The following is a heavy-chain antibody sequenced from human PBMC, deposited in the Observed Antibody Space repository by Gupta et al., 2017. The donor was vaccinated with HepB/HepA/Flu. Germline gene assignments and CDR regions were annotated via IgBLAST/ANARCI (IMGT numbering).Heavy chain of an antibody. J-gene: IGHJ1*01. CDR1: GFTFSRYG. Sequence: QVQLVESGGGVVQPGRSLRRSCAASGFTFSRYGMHWVRQAPGKGLEWMAVISYDGSNKYYADSVKGRFTISRDNSKNTLYLQMNSLRAEDTAVYYCAKDRGYLSEYFQHWGQGTLVTVSS. D-gene: IGHD3-10*01. CDR3: AKDRGYLSEYFQH. V-gene: IGHV3-30*18. CDR2: ISYDGSNK.